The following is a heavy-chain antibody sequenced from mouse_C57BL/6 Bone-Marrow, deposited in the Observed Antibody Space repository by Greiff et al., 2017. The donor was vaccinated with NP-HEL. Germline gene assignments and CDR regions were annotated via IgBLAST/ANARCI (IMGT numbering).Heavy chain of an antibody. CDR2: IDPENGDT. CDR1: GFNIKDDY. V-gene: IGHV14-4*01. D-gene: IGHD1-1*01. Sequence: VQLQQSGAELVRPGASVKLSCTASGFNIKDDYMHWVKQRPEQGLEWIGWIDPENGDTEYASKFKGKATITADTSSNTAYLQLSSLTSEDTAVYYCTTDYYGSSHWYFDVWGTGTTVTVSS. J-gene: IGHJ1*03. CDR3: TTDYYGSSHWYFDV.